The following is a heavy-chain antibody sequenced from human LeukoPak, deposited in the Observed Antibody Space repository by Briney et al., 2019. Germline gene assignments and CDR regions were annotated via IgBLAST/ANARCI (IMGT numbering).Heavy chain of an antibody. D-gene: IGHD2-2*02. Sequence: ASVKVSCKASGYMFTSYNMQWVRQAPGQGLEWMGMVSSSGANTKYAQKFRGRVTMTSDTSTSTVYMELSSLISDDTAVYYCARDQHYTTDYWAQRTLVTLLS. CDR2: VSSSGANT. V-gene: IGHV1-46*01. CDR3: ARDQHYTTDY. J-gene: IGHJ4*02. CDR1: GYMFTSYN.